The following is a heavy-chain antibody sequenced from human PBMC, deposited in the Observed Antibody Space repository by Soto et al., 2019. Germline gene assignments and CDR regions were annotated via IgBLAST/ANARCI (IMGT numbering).Heavy chain of an antibody. J-gene: IGHJ6*02. V-gene: IGHV5-51*01. CDR3: ARHPAVPSYGMDV. Sequence: PGGSLKISCKGSGYSFTSYWIGWVRQMPGKGLEWMGIIYPGDSDTRYSPSFQGQVTISADKSISTAYLQWSSLKASDTAMYYCARHPAVPSYGMDVWGQGTTVTVSS. CDR2: IYPGDSDT. D-gene: IGHD2-2*01. CDR1: GYSFTSYW.